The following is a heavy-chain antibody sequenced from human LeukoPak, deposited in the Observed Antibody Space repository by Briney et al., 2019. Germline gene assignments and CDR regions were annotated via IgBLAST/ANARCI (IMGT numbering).Heavy chain of an antibody. CDR1: GFTFNNNW. V-gene: IGHV3-74*01. Sequence: GGSLRLSCIASGFTFNNNWMHWVRQAPGKGLVWVSRINNDGSTTSYADSVKGRFTISRDNAKNTLYLQMNNLRAEDTAVYYCARDLSFGAPYNWFDPWGQGTLVTVSS. CDR3: ARDLSFGAPYNWFDP. D-gene: IGHD3-10*01. J-gene: IGHJ5*02. CDR2: INNDGSTT.